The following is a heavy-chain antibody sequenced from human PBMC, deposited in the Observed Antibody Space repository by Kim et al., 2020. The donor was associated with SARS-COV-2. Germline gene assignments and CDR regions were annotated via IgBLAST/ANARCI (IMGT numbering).Heavy chain of an antibody. Sequence: SETLSLTCTVSGGSISSSSYYWGWIRQPPGKGLEWIGSIYYSGSTYYNPSLKSRVTISVDTSKNQFSLKLSSVTAADTAVYYCASGSGSYLYYYYYGMDVWGQGTTVTVSS. J-gene: IGHJ6*02. D-gene: IGHD3-10*01. CDR1: GGSISSSSYY. V-gene: IGHV4-39*01. CDR2: IYYSGST. CDR3: ASGSGSYLYYYYYGMDV.